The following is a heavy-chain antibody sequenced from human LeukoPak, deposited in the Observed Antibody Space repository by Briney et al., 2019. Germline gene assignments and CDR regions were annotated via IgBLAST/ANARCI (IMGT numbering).Heavy chain of an antibody. CDR2: TYYSGST. CDR3: AREESGGYCSSTSCPTRGWFDP. J-gene: IGHJ5*02. CDR1: GGSISSGDYY. D-gene: IGHD2-2*01. V-gene: IGHV4-30-4*01. Sequence: SETLSLTCTVSGGSISSGDYYWSWIRQPPGKGLEWIGYTYYSGSTYYNPSLKSRVTISVDTSKNQFSLKLSSVTAADTAVYYCAREESGGYCSSTSCPTRGWFDPWGQGTLVTVSS.